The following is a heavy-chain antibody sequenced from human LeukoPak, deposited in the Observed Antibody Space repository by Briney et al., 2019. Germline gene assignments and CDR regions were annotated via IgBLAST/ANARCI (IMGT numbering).Heavy chain of an antibody. CDR2: IYYSGST. Sequence: SETLSLTCTVSGGSIRSSYYYWGWIRQPPGKGLEWIGSIYYSGSTYYNPSLKSRVTISVDTSKNQFSLKLSSVTAADTAVYYCASPFAYYYDSSGEPWGQGTLVTVSS. J-gene: IGHJ5*02. CDR3: ASPFAYYYDSSGEP. D-gene: IGHD3-22*01. CDR1: GGSIRSSYYY. V-gene: IGHV4-39*01.